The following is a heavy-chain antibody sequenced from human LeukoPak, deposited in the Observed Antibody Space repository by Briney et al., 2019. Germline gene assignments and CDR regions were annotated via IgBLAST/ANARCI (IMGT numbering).Heavy chain of an antibody. V-gene: IGHV4-39*02. CDR1: GGSTSSGNYY. CDR3: ARLGAGPTYYDFWSGYSSFYFVY. D-gene: IGHD3-3*01. CDR2: ISSSGNT. Sequence: SETLSLTCTVSGGSTSSGNYYWGWIRQPPGKGLEWIGGISSSGNTYYNPSLKSRITISIDTSKNHFSLKLSSVTAADTAVYYCARLGAGPTYYDFWSGYSSFYFVYWGQGTLVTVSS. J-gene: IGHJ4*02.